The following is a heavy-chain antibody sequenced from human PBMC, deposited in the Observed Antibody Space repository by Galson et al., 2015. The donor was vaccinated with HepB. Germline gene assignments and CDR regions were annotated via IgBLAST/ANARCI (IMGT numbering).Heavy chain of an antibody. J-gene: IGHJ4*02. CDR1: GFTFNMYA. CDR3: ARTGSAMVSPFEF. V-gene: IGHV3-30*14. CDR2: MSYDGSSK. D-gene: IGHD5-18*01. Sequence: SLRLSCAASGFTFNMYAVHWVRQAPGRGLEWVAQMSYDGSSKHYADSVKGRFTISRDTSKNTLYLQMNRLRPEDTAVYYCARTGSAMVSPFEFWGQGTLVTVSS.